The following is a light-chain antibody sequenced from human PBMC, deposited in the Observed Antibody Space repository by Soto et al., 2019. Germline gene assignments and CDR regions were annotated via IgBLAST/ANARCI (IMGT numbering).Light chain of an antibody. CDR3: QQCYSAVT. J-gene: IGKJ3*01. CDR1: QNINRC. CDR2: AAS. V-gene: IGKV1-39*01. Sequence: DLQMTQSPPSLYASIGDRVTITCRASQNINRCLNWYQQKAGTAPKLLIYAASTAQGGVPSRFSGSGSGTDFTLTIGSLQPEDLATYYCQQCYSAVTFGPGTKVAI.